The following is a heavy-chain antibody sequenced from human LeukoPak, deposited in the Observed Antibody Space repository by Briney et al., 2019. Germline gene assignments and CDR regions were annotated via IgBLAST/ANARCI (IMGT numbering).Heavy chain of an antibody. Sequence: GGSLRLSCAASGFTFSSYGMHWVRQAPGKGLEWVAVISYDGSNKYYADSVKGRFSISRDNSKSTLYLQMNSLRAEDTAVYYCAKDRSYDSENYWGQGTLVTVSS. CDR1: GFTFSSYG. D-gene: IGHD3-22*01. V-gene: IGHV3-30*18. CDR2: ISYDGSNK. CDR3: AKDRSYDSENY. J-gene: IGHJ4*02.